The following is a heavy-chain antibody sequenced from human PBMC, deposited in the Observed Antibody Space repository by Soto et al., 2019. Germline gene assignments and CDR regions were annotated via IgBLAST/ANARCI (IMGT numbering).Heavy chain of an antibody. Sequence: EVQLVESGGGLVQPGGSLRLSCAASGFTFSSYSMNWVRQAPGKGLEWVSYISSSSSTIYYADSVKGRFTISRDNAKNSLYLQMNSLRDEDTAVYYCARDGSSSRFSKDFDYWGQGTLVTVSS. V-gene: IGHV3-48*02. CDR2: ISSSSSTI. CDR1: GFTFSSYS. J-gene: IGHJ4*02. D-gene: IGHD6-13*01. CDR3: ARDGSSSRFSKDFDY.